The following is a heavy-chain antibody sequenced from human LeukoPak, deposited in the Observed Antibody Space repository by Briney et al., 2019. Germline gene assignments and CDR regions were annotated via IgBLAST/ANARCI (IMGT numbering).Heavy chain of an antibody. CDR1: GYTFTDYF. CDR2: IDPNSGGT. V-gene: IGHV1-2*02. D-gene: IGHD5-12*01. Sequence: ASVKVSCKASGYTFTDYFMHWVRQAPGQGLEWMGWIDPNSGGTNFAQKFQGRVTMTRDTSISTAYMELSSLTSDDTAVYYCARGRFSGYGADWGQGTLVTVSS. CDR3: ARGRFSGYGAD. J-gene: IGHJ4*02.